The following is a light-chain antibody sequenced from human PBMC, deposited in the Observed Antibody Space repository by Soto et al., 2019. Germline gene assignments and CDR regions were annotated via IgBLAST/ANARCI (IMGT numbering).Light chain of an antibody. J-gene: IGKJ1*01. CDR1: QSISNY. CDR2: SAY. CDR3: QQSDSSPLT. V-gene: IGKV1-39*01. Sequence: DIQMTQSPSSLSASVGDRITITCRASQSISNYLHWYQQKPGKAPKLLHYSAYILQSGVPSRFSGSGSVTDFTLTISSLQLEDCATYYCQQSDSSPLTFGQGTKVEIK.